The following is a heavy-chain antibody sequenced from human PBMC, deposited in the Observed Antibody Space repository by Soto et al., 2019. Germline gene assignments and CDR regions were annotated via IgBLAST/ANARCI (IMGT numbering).Heavy chain of an antibody. CDR2: ISNSGRST. CDR1: GLTFSSYA. J-gene: IGHJ4*02. CDR3: AKDALAYYDFWS. D-gene: IGHD3-3*01. V-gene: IGHV3-23*01. Sequence: GVLRLSCAASGLTFSSYAMSWVRQAPGKGLEWVSHISNSGRSTKYADSVKGRFTISRDNSKNTLYLQMNSLRAEDTAIYYCAKDALAYYDFWSWGQGTLVTVSS.